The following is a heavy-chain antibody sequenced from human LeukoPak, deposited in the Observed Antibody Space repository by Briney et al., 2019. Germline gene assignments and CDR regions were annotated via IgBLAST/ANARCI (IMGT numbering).Heavy chain of an antibody. D-gene: IGHD5-18*01. Sequence: SETLSLTCTVSGGSISSYYWSWIRQPPGKGLEWVGYIYYSGSTNYNPSLKSRVTTSVDTSNNQFSLKLSSVTAAETAVYYCARGRMGYPFDYWGQGTLVTVSS. CDR3: ARGRMGYPFDY. CDR2: IYYSGST. J-gene: IGHJ4*02. CDR1: GGSISSYY. V-gene: IGHV4-59*01.